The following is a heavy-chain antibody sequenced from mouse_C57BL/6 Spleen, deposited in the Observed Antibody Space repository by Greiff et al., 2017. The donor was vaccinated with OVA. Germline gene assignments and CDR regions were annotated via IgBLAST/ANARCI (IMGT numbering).Heavy chain of an antibody. CDR1: GYTFTSYW. Sequence: VQLQQPGAELVKPGASVKVSCKASGYTFTSYWMHWVKQRPGQGLEWIGRIHPSDSDTNYNQKFKGKATLTVDKSSSTAYRQLSSLTSEDSAVYYCAISQIYDGYPAWCAYWGQGTLVTVSA. CDR2: IHPSDSDT. V-gene: IGHV1-74*01. D-gene: IGHD2-3*01. J-gene: IGHJ3*01. CDR3: AISQIYDGYPAWCAY.